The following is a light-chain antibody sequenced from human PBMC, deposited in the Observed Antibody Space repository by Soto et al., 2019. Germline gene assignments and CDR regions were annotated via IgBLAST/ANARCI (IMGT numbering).Light chain of an antibody. Sequence: EIVLTQSPATLSLSPGERATLSCRASQSVGNNYLACSQQNPGQPPRVLFFGASTRATGIPDRFSGSGAGSYCSRTMTRLEPADFAVYYCQQYGSSPLTFGGGSKVEIK. CDR1: QSVGNNY. CDR2: GAS. J-gene: IGKJ4*01. V-gene: IGKV3-20*01. CDR3: QQYGSSPLT.